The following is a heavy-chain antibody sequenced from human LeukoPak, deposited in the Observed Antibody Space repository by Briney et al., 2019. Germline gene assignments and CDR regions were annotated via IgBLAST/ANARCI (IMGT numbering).Heavy chain of an antibody. V-gene: IGHV4-39*07. D-gene: IGHD1-26*01. CDR1: GGSISSSSYY. J-gene: IGHJ4*02. CDR3: ASEGGVVGATSDY. CDR2: IYYSGST. Sequence: SETLSLTCTVSGGSISSSSYYWGWIRQPPGKGLEWIGSIYYSGSTYYNPSLKSRVTISVDTSKNQFSLKLSSVTAVDTAVYYCASEGGVVGATSDYWGQGTLVTVSS.